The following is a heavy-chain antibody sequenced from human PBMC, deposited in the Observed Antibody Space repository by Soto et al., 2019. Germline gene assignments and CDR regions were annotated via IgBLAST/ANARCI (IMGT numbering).Heavy chain of an antibody. D-gene: IGHD3-3*01. V-gene: IGHV1-69*13. J-gene: IGHJ6*02. Sequence: SGKVSYKASGGTFSSYAISWVRQAPGQGLEWMGGIIPIFGRANYAQKFQGRVTITADESTSTAYMELSSLRSEDTAVYYCAKIRFWEWSHYGMDVWGQGTTVTVSS. CDR1: GGTFSSYA. CDR3: AKIRFWEWSHYGMDV. CDR2: IIPIFGRA.